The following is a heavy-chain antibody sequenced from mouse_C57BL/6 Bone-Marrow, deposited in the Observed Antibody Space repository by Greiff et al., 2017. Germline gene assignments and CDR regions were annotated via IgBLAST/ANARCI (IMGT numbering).Heavy chain of an antibody. J-gene: IGHJ3*01. Sequence: EVKVVESGGGLVKPGGSLKLSCAASGFTFSSYTMSWVRQTPEQRLEWVATISGGGGNTYYPDSVKGRFTISRDNAKNTLYLQVSSLRSGDTALYYCARPVYNGNYLAWFAYWGQGTLVTVSA. CDR3: ARPVYNGNYLAWFAY. CDR1: GFTFSSYT. D-gene: IGHD2-1*01. CDR2: ISGGGGNT. V-gene: IGHV5-9*01.